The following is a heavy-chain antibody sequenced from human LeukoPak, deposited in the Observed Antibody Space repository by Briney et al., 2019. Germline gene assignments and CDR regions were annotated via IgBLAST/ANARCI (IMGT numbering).Heavy chain of an antibody. Sequence: GGSLRLSCAASGFTFSSYEMNWVRQAPGKGLEWVSYISSSGSTIYCADSVKGRFTISRDNAKNSLYLQMNGLRAEDTAVYYCARESIAVATSWGQGTLVTVSS. V-gene: IGHV3-48*03. CDR3: ARESIAVATS. CDR2: ISSSGSTI. J-gene: IGHJ4*02. CDR1: GFTFSSYE. D-gene: IGHD6-19*01.